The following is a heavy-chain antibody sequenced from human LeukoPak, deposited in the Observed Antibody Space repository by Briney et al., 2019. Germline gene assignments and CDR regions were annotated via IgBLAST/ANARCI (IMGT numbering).Heavy chain of an antibody. CDR1: GFTFRNYG. CDR3: ASTVGGSETYYYDH. CDR2: IWYDGSNK. V-gene: IGHV3-33*01. D-gene: IGHD3-10*01. Sequence: GMSLRLSCAASGFTFRNYGMHWVRQAPGKGLEWVAIIWYDGSNKYYADSVKGRFTVSTDNSKNTLYLQMNSLRAEDTAVYYCASTVGGSETYYYDHWGQGTLVSVSS. J-gene: IGHJ4*02.